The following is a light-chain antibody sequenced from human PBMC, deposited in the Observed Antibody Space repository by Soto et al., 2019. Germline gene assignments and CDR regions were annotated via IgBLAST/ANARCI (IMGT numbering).Light chain of an antibody. J-gene: IGLJ2*01. CDR2: EVS. CDR1: SGDVGGYNY. Sequence: SALTQPASVSGSPGQSITISCTGTSGDVGGYNYVSWYQQHPGKAPKLMIYEVSNRPSGVSNRFSGFKSGNTASLTISGLQAEDEADYYGSSYTSSSTLVSGGGTKVTV. V-gene: IGLV2-14*01. CDR3: SSYTSSSTLV.